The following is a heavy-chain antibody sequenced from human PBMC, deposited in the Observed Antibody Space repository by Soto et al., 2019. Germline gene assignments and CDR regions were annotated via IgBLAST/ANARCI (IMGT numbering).Heavy chain of an antibody. CDR3: ARLSGIGIAVAGTLY. Sequence: QLQLQESGPGLVKPSETLSLTCTVSGGSISSSSYYWGWIRQPPGKGLEWIGSIYYSGSTYYNPSLKSRVTISVDTSKNQFSLKLSSVTAADTAVYYCARLSGIGIAVAGTLYWGQGTLVTVSS. D-gene: IGHD6-19*01. CDR1: GGSISSSSYY. CDR2: IYYSGST. V-gene: IGHV4-39*01. J-gene: IGHJ4*02.